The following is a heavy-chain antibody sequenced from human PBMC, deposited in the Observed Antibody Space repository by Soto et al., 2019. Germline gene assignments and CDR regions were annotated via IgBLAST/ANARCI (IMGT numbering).Heavy chain of an antibody. V-gene: IGHV1-3*01. J-gene: IGHJ4*02. D-gene: IGHD5-12*01. CDR1: GYTFTSYA. Sequence: QVQLVQSGAEVKKPGASGKVSCKASGYTFTSYAMHWVRQAPGQRREWMGWINAGNGNTTYTQKFQGRVTITRDTSASTAYMELSSLRSEDTAVYYCARVTAGDIVATLYRSHSDYFDYWGPGNLVTVSS. CDR2: INAGNGNT. CDR3: ARVTAGDIVATLYRSHSDYFDY.